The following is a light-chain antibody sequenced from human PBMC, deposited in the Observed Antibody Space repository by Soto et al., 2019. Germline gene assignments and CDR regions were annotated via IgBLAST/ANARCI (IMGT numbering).Light chain of an antibody. Sequence: QSVLTQPPSASGIPGQRVTISCSGSSSNIGSNTVNWYQQLPGTAPELLIYSNNQRPSGVPDRFSGSKSGTSASLAISGLQSEDEADYYCAAWDDSLNVLYVFGTGTKVTVL. CDR3: AAWDDSLNVLYV. V-gene: IGLV1-44*01. CDR1: SSNIGSNT. J-gene: IGLJ1*01. CDR2: SNN.